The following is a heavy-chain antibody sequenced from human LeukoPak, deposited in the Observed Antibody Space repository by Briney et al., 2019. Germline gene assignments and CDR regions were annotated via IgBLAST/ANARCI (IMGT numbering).Heavy chain of an antibody. D-gene: IGHD6-19*01. J-gene: IGHJ4*02. CDR1: GFTFSSYG. Sequence: GRSLRLSCAASGFTFSSYGMHWVRQAPGKGLEWVAVISYDGSNKYYAGSVKGRFTISRDNSKNTLYLQMNSLRAEDTAVYYCAKPRDSSGWPGFDYWGQGTLVTVSS. CDR3: AKPRDSSGWPGFDY. CDR2: ISYDGSNK. V-gene: IGHV3-30*18.